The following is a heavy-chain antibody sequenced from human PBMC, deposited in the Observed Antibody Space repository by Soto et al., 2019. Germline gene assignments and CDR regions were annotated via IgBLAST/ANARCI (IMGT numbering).Heavy chain of an antibody. J-gene: IGHJ4*02. Sequence: PGESLKISCKGSGYSFTNYWIGWVRQMPGQGLEWMGMIYPDDSDIRYSPSFQGQVTISSDTSIRAAYLQWSSLKASDTAMYYCARPHYHGSGSYSHFDYWGQGTLVTVSS. CDR2: IYPDDSDI. V-gene: IGHV5-51*01. CDR1: GYSFTNYW. CDR3: ARPHYHGSGSYSHFDY. D-gene: IGHD3-10*01.